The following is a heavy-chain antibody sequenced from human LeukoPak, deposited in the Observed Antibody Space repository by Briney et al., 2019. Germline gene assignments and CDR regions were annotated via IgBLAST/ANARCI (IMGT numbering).Heavy chain of an antibody. CDR1: GYSFTSYW. J-gene: IGHJ4*02. CDR2: IDPSVSYT. D-gene: IGHD6-19*01. V-gene: IGHV5-10-1*01. Sequence: GESLKISCQGSGYSFTSYWISWVRQMPGKGLEWMGRIDPSVSYTNYSPSLQGHVTISADKSISTAYLQWSSLKAADTAMYYCARLDSSGWYWVDYWGQGTLVTVSS. CDR3: ARLDSSGWYWVDY.